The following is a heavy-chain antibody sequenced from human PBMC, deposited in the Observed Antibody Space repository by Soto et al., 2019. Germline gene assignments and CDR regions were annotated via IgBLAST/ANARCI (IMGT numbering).Heavy chain of an antibody. V-gene: IGHV1-18*01. D-gene: IGHD2-15*01. CDR2: ISAYNGNT. J-gene: IGHJ4*02. CDR3: ARSDCSGGSCYSYYFDY. Sequence: APVKVSSTSSGYTFTSSGISVLLKAPGQGLEWMGWISAYNGNTNYAQKLQGRVTMTTDTSTSTAYMELRSLRSDDTAVYYCARSDCSGGSCYSYYFDYWGQGTLVPVSS. CDR1: GYTFTSSG.